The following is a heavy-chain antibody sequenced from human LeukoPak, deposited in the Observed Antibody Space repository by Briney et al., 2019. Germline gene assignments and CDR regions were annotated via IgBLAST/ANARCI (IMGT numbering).Heavy chain of an antibody. Sequence: PSETLSLTCTVSGGSISSYYWSWIRQPPGKGLEWIGEINHSGSTNYNPSLKSRVTISVDTSKNQFSLKLNSVTAADTAVYYCARGVTTVVTWGQGTLVTVSS. CDR1: GGSISSYY. CDR3: ARGVTTVVT. CDR2: INHSGST. V-gene: IGHV4-34*01. J-gene: IGHJ5*02. D-gene: IGHD4-23*01.